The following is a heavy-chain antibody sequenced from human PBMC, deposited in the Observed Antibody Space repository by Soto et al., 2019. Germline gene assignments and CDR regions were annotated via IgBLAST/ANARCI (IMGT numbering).Heavy chain of an antibody. CDR3: ARDSTPVGMDV. CDR1: GGSISSYY. J-gene: IGHJ6*02. V-gene: IGHV4-59*01. D-gene: IGHD2-2*01. CDR2: IYYSGST. Sequence: SETLSLTCTVSGGSISSYYWSWIRQPPGKGLEWIGYIYYSGSTNYNPSLKSRVTISVDTSKNQFSLKLSSVTAADTAVYYCARDSTPVGMDVWGQGTTVTVSS.